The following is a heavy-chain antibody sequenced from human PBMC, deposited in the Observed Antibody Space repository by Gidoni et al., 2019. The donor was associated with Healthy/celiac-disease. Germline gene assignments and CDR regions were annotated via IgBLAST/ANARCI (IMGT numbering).Heavy chain of an antibody. CDR3: ARESGVGFGELYYFDY. D-gene: IGHD3-10*01. J-gene: IGHJ4*02. Sequence: QVQLVESGGGVVQPGRSLRLSCAASGFTFRSYAMHWVRQAPGKGLEWVAVISYDGSNKYYADSVKGRFTISRDNSKNTLYLQMNSLRAEDTAVYYCARESGVGFGELYYFDYWGQGTLVTVSS. CDR2: ISYDGSNK. CDR1: GFTFRSYA. V-gene: IGHV3-30-3*01.